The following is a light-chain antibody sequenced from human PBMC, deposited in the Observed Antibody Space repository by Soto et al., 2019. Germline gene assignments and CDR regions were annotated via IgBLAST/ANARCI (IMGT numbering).Light chain of an antibody. J-gene: IGLJ2*01. Sequence: QSVLTQPPSVSAAPGQKVTFSCSGSSSNIGNNYVSWYQQLPGTAPKLLIYDNNKRPSGIPDRFSGSKSGTSATLGIAGLQTGDEADYYCGPWDSSLSAVVFGGGTKLTVL. CDR1: SSNIGNNY. V-gene: IGLV1-51*01. CDR3: GPWDSSLSAVV. CDR2: DNN.